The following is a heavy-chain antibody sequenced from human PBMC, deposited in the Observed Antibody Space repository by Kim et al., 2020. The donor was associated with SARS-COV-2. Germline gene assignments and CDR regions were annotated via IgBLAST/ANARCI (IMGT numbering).Heavy chain of an antibody. V-gene: IGHV3-74*01. CDR1: GFTFSSYW. D-gene: IGHD4-17*01. Sequence: GGSLRLSCAASGFTFSSYWMHWVRQAPGKGLVWVSRINSDGSSTSYADSVKGRFTISRGNAKNTLYLQMNSLRAEDTAVYYCARGYGWLTNYYFDYWGQGALVTVSS. CDR2: INSDGSST. CDR3: ARGYGWLTNYYFDY. J-gene: IGHJ4*02.